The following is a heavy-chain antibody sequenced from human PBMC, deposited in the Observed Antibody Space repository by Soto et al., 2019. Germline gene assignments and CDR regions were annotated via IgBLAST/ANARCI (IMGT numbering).Heavy chain of an antibody. D-gene: IGHD3-10*01. V-gene: IGHV4-30-4*01. CDR3: ARASITMVRGFMYYYYGMDV. Sequence: SETLSLTCTVSGGSISSGDYYWSWIRQPPGKGLEWIGYIYYSGSTYYNPSLKSRVTISVDTSKNRFSLKLSSVTAADTAVYYCARASITMVRGFMYYYYGMDVWGHGTTVTVSS. CDR2: IYYSGST. J-gene: IGHJ6*02. CDR1: GGSISSGDYY.